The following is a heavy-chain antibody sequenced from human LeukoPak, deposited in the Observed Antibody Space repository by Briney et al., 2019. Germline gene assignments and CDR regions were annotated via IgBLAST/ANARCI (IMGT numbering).Heavy chain of an antibody. Sequence: ASVKVSCKASGYTFTSYYIHWLRQAPGQRVEWMGWSDPKRGTTKYEHFQGRVTMTRDPSISTAYMEPSRLTSDDTAVYYCARGNFYDNKGYSPELRYWGQGTLVTVSS. CDR3: ARGNFYDNKGYSPELRY. V-gene: IGHV1-2*02. D-gene: IGHD3-10*01. CDR1: GYTFTSYY. CDR2: SDPKRGTT. J-gene: IGHJ4*02.